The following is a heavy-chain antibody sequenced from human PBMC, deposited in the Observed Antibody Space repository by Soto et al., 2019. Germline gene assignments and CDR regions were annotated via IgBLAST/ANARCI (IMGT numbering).Heavy chain of an antibody. Sequence: VKVSCKASGGTFSSYAISWVRQAPGQGLEWMGGIIPIFGTANYAQKFQGRVTITADESTSTAYMELSSLRSEDTAVYYCAISHDYYDSSGYCGDFWSQGTLVTVS. J-gene: IGHJ4*02. V-gene: IGHV1-69*13. CDR2: IIPIFGTA. CDR3: AISHDYYDSSGYCGDF. D-gene: IGHD3-22*01. CDR1: GGTFSSYA.